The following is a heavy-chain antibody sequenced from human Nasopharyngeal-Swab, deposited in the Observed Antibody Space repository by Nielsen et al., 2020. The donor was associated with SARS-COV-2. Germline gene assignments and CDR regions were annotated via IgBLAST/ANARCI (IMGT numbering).Heavy chain of an antibody. D-gene: IGHD3-22*01. V-gene: IGHV4-4*02. CDR2: IYHSGST. J-gene: IGHJ4*02. CDR3: ARNHYYDSSGYYY. Sequence: SETLSLTCAVSGGSISSSNWWSWARQPPGKGLEWIGEIYHSGSTNYNPSLKSRVTISVDKSKNQFSLKLSSVTAADTAVYYCARNHYYDSSGYYYWGQGTLVTVSS. CDR1: GGSISSSNW.